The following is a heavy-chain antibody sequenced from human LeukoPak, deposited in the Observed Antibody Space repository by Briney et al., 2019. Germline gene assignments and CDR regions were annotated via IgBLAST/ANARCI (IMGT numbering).Heavy chain of an antibody. CDR2: IKQDGSEK. V-gene: IGHV3-7*01. Sequence: PGGSLRLSCAASGFTFSSYWMSWVRQAPGKGLEWVANIKQDGSEKYYVDSVKGRFTISRDNAKNSLYLQMNSLRAEDTAVYYCARDSPKDDILTGYYFDWGQGTLVTVSS. J-gene: IGHJ4*02. D-gene: IGHD3-9*01. CDR3: ARDSPKDDILTGYYFD. CDR1: GFTFSSYW.